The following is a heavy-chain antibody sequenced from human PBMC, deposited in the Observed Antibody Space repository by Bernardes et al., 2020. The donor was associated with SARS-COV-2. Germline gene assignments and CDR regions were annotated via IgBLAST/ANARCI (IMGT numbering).Heavy chain of an antibody. CDR2: ISAYNGNT. D-gene: IGHD2-15*01. CDR3: ARDPTNRGYCSGGSCYPYYFDY. V-gene: IGHV1-18*01. J-gene: IGHJ4*02. Sequence: ASVKVSCKASGYTFTNFGISWVRQAPGQGLEWMGWISAYNGNTNYAQKVQGRVTMTTDTSTSTAYMEVRSLRSDDTAEYYCARDPTNRGYCSGGSCYPYYFDYWGQGTLVTVSS. CDR1: GYTFTNFG.